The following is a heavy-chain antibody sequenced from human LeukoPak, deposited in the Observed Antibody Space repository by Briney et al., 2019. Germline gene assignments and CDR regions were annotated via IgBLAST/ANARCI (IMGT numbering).Heavy chain of an antibody. V-gene: IGHV1-2*06. J-gene: IGHJ4*02. D-gene: IGHD1-26*01. CDR2: INLNSGGT. CDR3: ARDLSSTSNWEFDY. Sequence: ASVKVSCKASGYTFTGYFMHWARQAPGQGLEWMGRINLNSGGTYYAQNFQGRVTTTRDTSISTAYVELSRLTSDDTAVYYCARDLSSTSNWEFDYWGQGTLVTVSS. CDR1: GYTFTGYF.